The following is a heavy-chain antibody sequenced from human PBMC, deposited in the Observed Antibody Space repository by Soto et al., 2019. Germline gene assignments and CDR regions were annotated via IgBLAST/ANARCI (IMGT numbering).Heavy chain of an antibody. D-gene: IGHD6-25*01. CDR2: IGGGRGTT. CDR3: TSNSGYGGGGC. V-gene: IGHV3-23*01. J-gene: IGHJ4*02. CDR1: GFTFSVYA. Sequence: HPGGSLRLSCAASGFTFSVYALSWVRQAPGKGLEWVSAIGGGRGTTDYADSVKGRFTISRDNSKNTLYLQMNSLRVEDTAVYYCTSNSGYGGGGCWGRGTLVTVSS.